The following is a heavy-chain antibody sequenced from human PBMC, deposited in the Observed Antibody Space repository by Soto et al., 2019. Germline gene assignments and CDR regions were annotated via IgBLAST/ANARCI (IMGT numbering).Heavy chain of an antibody. CDR2: ISGSGGST. Sequence: GGSLRLSCAVSGFTFSNYAMNWVRQAPGKGLEWVSGISGSGGSTHYADSVKGRFTISRDNSKNTLYLQMNSLRAEDTAVYYCAKDLYSSTWSPFDFWGQGTLVTVS. CDR1: GFTFSNYA. D-gene: IGHD6-13*01. V-gene: IGHV3-23*01. J-gene: IGHJ4*02. CDR3: AKDLYSSTWSPFDF.